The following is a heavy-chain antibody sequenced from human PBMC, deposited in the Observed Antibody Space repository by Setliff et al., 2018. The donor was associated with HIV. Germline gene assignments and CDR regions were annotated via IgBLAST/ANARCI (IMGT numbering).Heavy chain of an antibody. D-gene: IGHD3-22*01. J-gene: IGHJ1*01. Sequence: ASVKVSCKTSGYTFTSYDVHWVRQATGQGLEWMGCLNPKSGDTGSAQRFQDRLTITADTSVSTAYLELGSLRSDDTAVYYCATPMFPNYHDNSVLIDWGQGTPVTVSS. CDR1: GYTFTSYD. V-gene: IGHV1-8*03. CDR2: LNPKSGDT. CDR3: ATPMFPNYHDNSVLID.